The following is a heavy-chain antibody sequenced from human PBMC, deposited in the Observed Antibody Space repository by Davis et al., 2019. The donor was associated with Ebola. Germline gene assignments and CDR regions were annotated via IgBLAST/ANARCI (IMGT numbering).Heavy chain of an antibody. V-gene: IGHV1-69*04. CDR3: ARDGTGTTTY. Sequence: SVKVSCKASGYTFTGYYIHWVRQAPGQGLEWMGRIIPILGIANYAQKFQGRVTITADKSTSTAYMELSSLRSEDTAVYYCARDGTGTTTYWGQGTLVTVSS. CDR1: GYTFTGYY. J-gene: IGHJ4*02. D-gene: IGHD1-7*01. CDR2: IIPILGIA.